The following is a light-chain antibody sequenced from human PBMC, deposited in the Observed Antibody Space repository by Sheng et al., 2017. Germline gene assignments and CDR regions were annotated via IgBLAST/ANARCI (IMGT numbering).Light chain of an antibody. CDR3: QQLNSYPYT. J-gene: IGKJ2*01. CDR1: QTISNY. CDR2: AAS. V-gene: IGKV1-9*01. Sequence: DIQMTQSPSSLSASVGDSVAITCRAGQTISNYLNWYQQKPGKAPNLLIYAASTLQSGVPSRFSGSGSGTEFTLTISSLQPEDFATYYCQQLNSYPYTFGQGTKLEIK.